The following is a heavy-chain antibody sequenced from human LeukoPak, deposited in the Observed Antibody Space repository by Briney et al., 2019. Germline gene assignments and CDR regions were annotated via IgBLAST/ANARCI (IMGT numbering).Heavy chain of an antibody. CDR3: AGAGTNDY. Sequence: GGSLRLSCAASGFTFSSYNMNWVRQAPGKGLEWVSSISSSSAYIYYADSVKGRITISRDNAKNSVYLQMNSLRAEDTGVYYCAGAGTNDYWGQGTLVTVSS. CDR1: GFTFSSYN. V-gene: IGHV3-21*01. J-gene: IGHJ4*02. D-gene: IGHD6-13*01. CDR2: ISSSSAYI.